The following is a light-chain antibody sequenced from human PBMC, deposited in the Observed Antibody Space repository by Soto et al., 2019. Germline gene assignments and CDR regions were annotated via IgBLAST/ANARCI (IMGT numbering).Light chain of an antibody. V-gene: IGLV2-23*01. J-gene: IGLJ1*01. Sequence: SVLNQAASVSRSPGQSITISSTGTSSDVGSYNLVSWYQQHPGKAPKLMIYEGSKRPSGVSNRFSGSKSGNTASLTISGLQAEAEADYYCCSHAGSSTKVFGTGPKVTVL. CDR3: CSHAGSSTKV. CDR1: SSDVGSYNL. CDR2: EGS.